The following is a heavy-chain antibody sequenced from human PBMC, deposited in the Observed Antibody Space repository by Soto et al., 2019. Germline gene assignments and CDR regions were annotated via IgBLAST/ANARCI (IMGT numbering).Heavy chain of an antibody. CDR3: AKSPNFYCSSPNCYKYYFDH. Sequence: GGSLRLSCAASGFTFNTYGMYWVRQAPGKGLEWVAVISYDGSEKYYVDSVKGRFTISKDNSKNTLYLQMNSLRPEDTAVYYCAKSPNFYCSSPNCYKYYFDHWGQGTRVTVYS. J-gene: IGHJ4*02. CDR1: GFTFNTYG. CDR2: ISYDGSEK. D-gene: IGHD2-2*02. V-gene: IGHV3-30*18.